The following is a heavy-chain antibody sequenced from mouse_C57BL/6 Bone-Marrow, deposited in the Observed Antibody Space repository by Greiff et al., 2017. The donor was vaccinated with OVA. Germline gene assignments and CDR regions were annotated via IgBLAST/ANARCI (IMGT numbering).Heavy chain of an antibody. J-gene: IGHJ2*01. CDR2: IYPGSGST. CDR1: GYTFTSYW. V-gene: IGHV1-55*01. CDR3: ARYGLYGSLDY. D-gene: IGHD1-1*01. Sequence: VKLMESGAELVKPGASVKMSCKASGYTFTSYWITWVKQRPGQGLEWIGDIYPGSGSTNYNEKFKSKATLTVDTSSSTAYMQLSSLTSEDSAVYYCARYGLYGSLDYWGQGTTLTVSS.